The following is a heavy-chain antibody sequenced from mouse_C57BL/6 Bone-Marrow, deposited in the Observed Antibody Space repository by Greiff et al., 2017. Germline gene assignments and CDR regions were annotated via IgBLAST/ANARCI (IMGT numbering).Heavy chain of an antibody. CDR3: AREGGYPYWYFDV. Sequence: VQLKESGPELVKPGASVKISCKASGYTFTDYYMNWVKQSPGKSLEWIGDINPNNGGTSYNQKFKGKATLTVDKSSSTAYMELRSLTSEDSAVYYCAREGGYPYWYFDVWGTGTTVTVSS. D-gene: IGHD2-2*01. V-gene: IGHV1-26*01. CDR1: GYTFTDYY. J-gene: IGHJ1*03. CDR2: INPNNGGT.